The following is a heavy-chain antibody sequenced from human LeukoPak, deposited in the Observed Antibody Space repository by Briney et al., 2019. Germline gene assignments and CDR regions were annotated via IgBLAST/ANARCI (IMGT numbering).Heavy chain of an antibody. Sequence: SETLSLTCAVYGGPFSGYYWSWIRQPPGKGLEWIGEIYHGESTNYNPSLKSRVTISVDTSKNQFSLKLSSVTAADTAVYFCARGPYSYDSSGAFDIWGQGTMVTVSS. V-gene: IGHV4-34*01. D-gene: IGHD3-22*01. CDR1: GGPFSGYY. CDR3: ARGPYSYDSSGAFDI. CDR2: IYHGEST. J-gene: IGHJ3*02.